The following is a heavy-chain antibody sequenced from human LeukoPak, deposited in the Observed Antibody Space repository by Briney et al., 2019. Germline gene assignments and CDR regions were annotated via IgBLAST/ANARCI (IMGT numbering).Heavy chain of an antibody. CDR1: GGTFSSYA. D-gene: IGHD3-22*01. CDR3: ARLGYYYGKNWFDP. V-gene: IGHV1-69*13. CDR2: IIPIFGTA. Sequence: SVKVSCKASGGTFSSYAISWVRQAPGQGLEWMGGIIPIFGTANYAQKFQGRVTITADESTSTAYMELSSLRSEDTAVYYCARLGYYYGKNWFDPWGQGTLVTVSS. J-gene: IGHJ5*02.